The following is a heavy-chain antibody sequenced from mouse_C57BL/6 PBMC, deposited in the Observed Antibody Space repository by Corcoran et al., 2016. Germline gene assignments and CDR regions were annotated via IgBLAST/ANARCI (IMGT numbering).Heavy chain of an antibody. J-gene: IGHJ2*01. D-gene: IGHD2-3*01. Sequence: EVQLQQSGPVLVKPGASVKMSCKASGYTFTDYYMNWVKQSHGKSLEWIGVINPYNGGTSYNQKFKGKATLTVDKSSSTAYMELNSLTSEDSAVYYCARGISIYDGYSYYFDYWGQGTTLTVSS. CDR2: INPYNGGT. CDR3: ARGISIYDGYSYYFDY. CDR1: GYTFTDYY. V-gene: IGHV1-19*01.